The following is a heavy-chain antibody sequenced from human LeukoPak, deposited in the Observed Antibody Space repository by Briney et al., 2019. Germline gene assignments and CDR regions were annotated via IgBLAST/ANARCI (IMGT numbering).Heavy chain of an antibody. CDR1: GGSISSSSYY. CDR3: ARRSSLTPSDY. CDR2: IYYSGST. D-gene: IGHD4-23*01. J-gene: IGHJ4*02. Sequence: PSETLSLTCTVSGGSISSSSYYWGWIRQPPGKGLEWIGSIYYSGSTYYNPSLKSRVTISVDTSKNQFSLKLSSVTAADTAVYYCARRSSLTPSDYWGQGTLVTVSS. V-gene: IGHV4-39*01.